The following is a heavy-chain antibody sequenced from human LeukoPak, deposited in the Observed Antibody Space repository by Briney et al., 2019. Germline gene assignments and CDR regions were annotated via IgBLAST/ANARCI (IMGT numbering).Heavy chain of an antibody. Sequence: AGGSLRLSCAASGFTFSNSAMSWVRQAPGKGLEWVSIISGSGDNTYYTDSVKGRFTISRDNSRNTLYLQMNSLRAEDTAIYYCAENRGISSGFFDYWGQGSLVTVSS. J-gene: IGHJ4*02. CDR3: AENRGISSGFFDY. CDR2: ISGSGDNT. V-gene: IGHV3-23*01. CDR1: GFTFSNSA. D-gene: IGHD6-6*01.